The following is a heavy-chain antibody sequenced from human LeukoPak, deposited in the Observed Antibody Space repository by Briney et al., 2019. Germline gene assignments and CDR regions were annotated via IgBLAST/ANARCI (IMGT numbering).Heavy chain of an antibody. CDR3: ARALVATRSYYYYYYYMDV. CDR1: GYTFTGYY. J-gene: IGHJ6*03. Sequence: ASVKVSCKASGYTFTGYYMHWVRQVPGQGLEWMGWINPNSGGTNYAQKFQGRVTMTRDTSISTAYMELSRLRSDDTAVYYCARALVATRSYYYYYYYMDVWGKGTTVTISS. V-gene: IGHV1-2*02. D-gene: IGHD5-12*01. CDR2: INPNSGGT.